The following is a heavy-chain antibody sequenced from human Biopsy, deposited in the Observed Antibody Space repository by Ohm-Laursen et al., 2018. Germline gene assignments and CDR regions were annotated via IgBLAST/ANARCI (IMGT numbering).Heavy chain of an antibody. D-gene: IGHD6-19*01. CDR2: SLFDGSNK. CDR3: AKDGGQWLGGAFDI. J-gene: IGHJ3*02. Sequence: SLRLSCTASGFGFYAMHWDRQSPGKGLEWLAVSLFDGSNKFYAESERGRFTISRDRSRDTLYLQMNRLTNEDTAVYYCAKDGGQWLGGAFDIWGHGTMVIVAS. CDR1: GFGFYA. V-gene: IGHV3-30*18.